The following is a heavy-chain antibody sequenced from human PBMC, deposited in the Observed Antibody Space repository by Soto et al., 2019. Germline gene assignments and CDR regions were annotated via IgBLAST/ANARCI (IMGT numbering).Heavy chain of an antibody. J-gene: IGHJ3*02. V-gene: IGHV3-11*01. CDR3: ARKKRSYDI. D-gene: IGHD2-15*01. CDR1: GFTFSDYY. CDR2: IINSGSSI. Sequence: QVQLVESGGGLVKPGGSLRLSCAASGFTFSDYYMSWILQAPGTGLEWVSYIINSGSSIYYADSVKSRFTISRDNAKNSLYLKMNSLIAEDTAVYFCARKKRSYDIWGPGTLVTVSS.